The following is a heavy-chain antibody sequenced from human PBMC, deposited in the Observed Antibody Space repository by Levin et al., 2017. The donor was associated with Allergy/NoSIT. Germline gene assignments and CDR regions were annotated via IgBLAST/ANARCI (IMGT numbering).Heavy chain of an antibody. CDR3: ASWAMYHYDRSAFDDCYYAMDV. CDR2: ISAGGNYI. V-gene: IGHV3-21*01. D-gene: IGHD3-22*01. CDR1: GILFSSYD. J-gene: IGHJ6*02. Sequence: GESLKISCAASGILFSSYDMNWVRQAPGKGLEWVSSISAGGNYIYYADSVKGRFTISRDNAKNSLFLQMNSLRAEDTAVYYCASWAMYHYDRSAFDDCYYAMDVWGQGTTVTVSS.